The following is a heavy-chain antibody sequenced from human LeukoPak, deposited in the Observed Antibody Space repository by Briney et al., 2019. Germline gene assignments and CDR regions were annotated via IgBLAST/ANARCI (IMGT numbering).Heavy chain of an antibody. CDR1: GYSLTDLS. J-gene: IGHJ4*02. CDR3: AKSHGDYGLLDY. Sequence: ASVKVSFKVSGYSLTDLSLHWVRQAPGKGLEWMGGFDPEDGEPIYAQKFQGRLSMTEDTSKDTGYMELRTLRSEDKALYYCAKSHGDYGLLDYWGQGTLVTVSS. D-gene: IGHD4-17*01. CDR2: FDPEDGEP. V-gene: IGHV1-24*01.